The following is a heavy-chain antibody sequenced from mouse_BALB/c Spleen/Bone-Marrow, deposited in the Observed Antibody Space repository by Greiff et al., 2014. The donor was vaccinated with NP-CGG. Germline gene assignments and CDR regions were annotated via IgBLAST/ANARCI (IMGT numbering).Heavy chain of an antibody. J-gene: IGHJ2*01. CDR1: GYTFTDYN. V-gene: IGHV1S29*02. D-gene: IGHD1-1*01. CDR2: IYPFNGGT. Sequence: VQLQQSGPELVKSGTSVKISCKASGYTFTDYNMHCVRQSHGKSLAWIGYIYPFNGGTDYNQKFKSKATMTVDKSSSTEYMELRNLTSEDSAVYYCARSSYFDYWGQGTTLTVSS. CDR3: ARSSYFDY.